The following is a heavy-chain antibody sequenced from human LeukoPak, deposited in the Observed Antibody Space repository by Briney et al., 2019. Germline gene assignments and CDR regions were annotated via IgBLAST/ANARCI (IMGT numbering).Heavy chain of an antibody. CDR1: GYSFTSYW. J-gene: IGHJ4*02. CDR3: ARLRSPDYGDYFFDY. Sequence: GESLKISCKGSGYSFTSYWIGWVRQMPGKGLEWMGIIYPGDSDTRYSPSFQGQVTISADKSISTAYLQWSSLKASDTAMYYCARLRSPDYGDYFFDYWGQGTLVTVSS. CDR2: IYPGDSDT. V-gene: IGHV5-51*01. D-gene: IGHD4-17*01.